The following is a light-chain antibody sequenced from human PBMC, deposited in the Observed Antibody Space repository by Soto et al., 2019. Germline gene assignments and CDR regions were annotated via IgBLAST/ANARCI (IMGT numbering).Light chain of an antibody. CDR2: GAS. V-gene: IGKV3-20*01. J-gene: IGKJ1*01. CDR3: QQYNKGPVT. CDR1: QSVSSSH. Sequence: EIVLTQSPGTLSLSPGERATLSCRASQSVSSSHLAWYQQKPGQAPRLLIYGASSRATGIPDRFSGSGSGTDFTLTISRLQSEDFAVYYCQQYNKGPVTFGQGTKVEIK.